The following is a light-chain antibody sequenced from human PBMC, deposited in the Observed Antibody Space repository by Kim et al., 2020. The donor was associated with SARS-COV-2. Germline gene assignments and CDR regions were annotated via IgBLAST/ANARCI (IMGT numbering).Light chain of an antibody. V-gene: IGLV3-25*03. J-gene: IGLJ1*01. CDR3: QSGDSSGTFYV. CDR2: KDS. Sequence: SSELTQPPSVSVSPGQTARITCSGDALPKQYAYWYQQKPGQAPVLVIYKDSERPSGIPERFSGSSSGTTVTLTISGVQAEDEADYYCQSGDSSGTFYVFGSGTKVTVL. CDR1: ALPKQY.